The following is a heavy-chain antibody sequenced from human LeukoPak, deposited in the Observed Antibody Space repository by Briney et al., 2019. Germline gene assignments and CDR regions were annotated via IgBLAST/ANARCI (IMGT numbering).Heavy chain of an antibody. CDR1: GGSINTGSYW. Sequence: SETVSLTCSISGGSINTGSYWWGWIRQTPGKGLEGIGRIFVNGKIFYNPSLKNRVNISVDNFNDHFSLRLTSVTAADTAIYYCARQDDQDHGDPNWFDPWGQGILVTVSS. D-gene: IGHD4-17*01. V-gene: IGHV4-39*01. CDR2: IFVNGKI. CDR3: ARQDDQDHGDPNWFDP. J-gene: IGHJ5*02.